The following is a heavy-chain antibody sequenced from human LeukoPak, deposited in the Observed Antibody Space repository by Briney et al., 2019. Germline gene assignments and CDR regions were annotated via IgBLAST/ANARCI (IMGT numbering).Heavy chain of an antibody. Sequence: GESLKISCKGSGYSFTSYWIALVRQMPGKGLEWMWIIYPWYSDTRYSPSCQGQVTISADKSISTAYLQWRSLKASDTAVYSCARHRGPDIVVVPAGYYYYMDVWGKGTTVTVSS. CDR3: ARHRGPDIVVVPAGYYYYMDV. D-gene: IGHD2-2*01. CDR1: GYSFTSYW. J-gene: IGHJ6*03. V-gene: IGHV5-51*01. CDR2: IYPWYSDT.